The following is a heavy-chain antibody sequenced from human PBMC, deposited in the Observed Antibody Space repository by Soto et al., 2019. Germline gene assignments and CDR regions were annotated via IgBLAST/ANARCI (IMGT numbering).Heavy chain of an antibody. Sequence: QLQLQESGPGLVKPSETLSLTCTVSGGSISSSSYYWGWIRQPPGKGLEWIGSIYYSGSTYYNPSLKSRVTISVDTSKNQFSLKLSSVTAADTAVYYCARLWSSSWYFRGAWDYWGQGTLVTVSS. J-gene: IGHJ4*02. CDR3: ARLWSSSWYFRGAWDY. D-gene: IGHD6-13*01. CDR1: GGSISSSSYY. CDR2: IYYSGST. V-gene: IGHV4-39*01.